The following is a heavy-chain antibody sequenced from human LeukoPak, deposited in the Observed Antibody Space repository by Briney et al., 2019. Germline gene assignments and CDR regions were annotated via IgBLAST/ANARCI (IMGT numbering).Heavy chain of an antibody. V-gene: IGHV4-59*01. D-gene: IGHD2-2*01. J-gene: IGHJ4*02. CDR3: ARDLLAYCSSTSCYQFVY. Sequence: SETLSLTCTVSGGSISSYYWSWIRQPPGKGLEWIGYIHYSGSTNYNPSLKSRVTISVDTSKNQFSLKLSSVTAADTAVYYCARDLLAYCSSTSCYQFVYWGQGTLVTVSS. CDR1: GGSISSYY. CDR2: IHYSGST.